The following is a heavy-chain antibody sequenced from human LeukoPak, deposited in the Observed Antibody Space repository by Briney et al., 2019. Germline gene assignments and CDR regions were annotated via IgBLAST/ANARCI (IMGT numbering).Heavy chain of an antibody. D-gene: IGHD4-11*01. J-gene: IGHJ6*03. CDR1: GGSISSYY. CDR2: IYYSGST. Sequence: SETLSLTCTVSGGSISSYYWSWIRQPPGKGLEWIGYIYYSGSTNYNPSLNGRVSISRDTSNNFFSLRLRSVTAADTAVYFCARGRVSSSTWYSTYYYFFYMDFWGKGTTVPVSS. CDR3: ARGRVSSSTWYSTYYYFFYMDF. V-gene: IGHV4-59*01.